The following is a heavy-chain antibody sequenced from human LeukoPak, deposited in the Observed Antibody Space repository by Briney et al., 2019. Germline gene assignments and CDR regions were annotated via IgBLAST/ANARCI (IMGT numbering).Heavy chain of an antibody. CDR2: IKQDGSEK. J-gene: IGHJ6*03. Sequence: PGGALRLSCAASGFTFSSYWMSWVRQAPGKGVERVANIKQDGSEKYYVDSVKGRFTISRDNAKNSLYLQMNSLRAEDTAVYYCARDLGSYYAYYYYYMYVWGKGTTVTISS. CDR3: ARDLGSYYAYYYYYMYV. D-gene: IGHD1-26*01. CDR1: GFTFSSYW. V-gene: IGHV3-7*01.